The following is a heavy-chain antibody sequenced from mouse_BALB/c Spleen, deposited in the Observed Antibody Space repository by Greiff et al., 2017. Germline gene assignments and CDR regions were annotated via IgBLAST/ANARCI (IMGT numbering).Heavy chain of an antibody. J-gene: IGHJ2*01. V-gene: IGHV3-2*02. CDR3: AREARYSIDY. CDR1: GFSFTSDYV. D-gene: IGHD3-1*01. Sequence: EVQLVESGPGLVKPSQSLSLSCTASGFSFTSDYVWYLIRQSPGNELEWMGFISYSGSTSYNASLNSRISITRDTSKNQFFLQLKSVTSEDTATYYCAREARYSIDYWGQGTTLTVSS. CDR2: ISYSGST.